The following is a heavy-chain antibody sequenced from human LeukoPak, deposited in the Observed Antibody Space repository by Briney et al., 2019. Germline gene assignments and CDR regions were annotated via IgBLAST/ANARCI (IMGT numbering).Heavy chain of an antibody. CDR3: ARGWRKYYGSGSISEPWFDP. CDR2: IYYSGST. D-gene: IGHD3-10*01. CDR1: GGSISSGGYY. Sequence: SETLSLTCTVSGGSISSGGYYWSSIRQHPERGLEWIGYIYYSGSTYYNPSLKSRLTISVDTSKNQFSLKLSSVTAADTAVYYCARGWRKYYGSGSISEPWFDPWGQGTLVTVSS. V-gene: IGHV4-31*03. J-gene: IGHJ5*02.